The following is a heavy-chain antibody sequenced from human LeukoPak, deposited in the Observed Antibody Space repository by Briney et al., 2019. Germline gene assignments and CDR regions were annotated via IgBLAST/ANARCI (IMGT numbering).Heavy chain of an antibody. CDR3: ARGVDYAGPPRGDAFDI. Sequence: SETLSLTCAVSGGSISSGGYSWGWIRQPPGTGLGWIEYIYHSGSTYYNPSLKSRGTISVDRSKNQFSLKLSSVTAADTAGYYCARGVDYAGPPRGDAFDIWGQGTMVTVSS. CDR2: IYHSGST. J-gene: IGHJ3*02. V-gene: IGHV4-30-2*01. D-gene: IGHD4-17*01. CDR1: GGSISSGGYS.